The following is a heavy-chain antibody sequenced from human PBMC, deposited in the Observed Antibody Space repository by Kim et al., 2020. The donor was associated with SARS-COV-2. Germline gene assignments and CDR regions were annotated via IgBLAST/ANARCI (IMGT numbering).Heavy chain of an antibody. V-gene: IGHV3-30*01. D-gene: IGHD1-26*01. CDR2: ISYDGTEI. CDR3: ARSEGATTQPAY. J-gene: IGHJ4*02. Sequence: GGSLRLSCAASGFTFSSYAMHWVRQAPSKGPEWVTFISYDGTEIYYADSVKGRFTISRDNSKNTLYLQMNNMRAEYTALYYCARSEGATTQPAYWGQGTLVTVSS. CDR1: GFTFSSYA.